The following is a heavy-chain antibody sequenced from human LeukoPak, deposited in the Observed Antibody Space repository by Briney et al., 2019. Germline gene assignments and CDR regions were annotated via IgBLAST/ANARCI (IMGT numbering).Heavy chain of an antibody. CDR2: IFYSGGS. Sequence: SEALSLTCTVPGDSMSGYYWSWIRQPPGKGLEWIGYIFYSGGSNYNPSLKSRVTISVDTSKNQFSLKLSSVTAADTAVYYCASMSREHYYDSSGYYSFDYWGQGTLVTVSS. CDR1: GDSMSGYY. D-gene: IGHD3-22*01. V-gene: IGHV4-59*12. J-gene: IGHJ4*02. CDR3: ASMSREHYYDSSGYYSFDY.